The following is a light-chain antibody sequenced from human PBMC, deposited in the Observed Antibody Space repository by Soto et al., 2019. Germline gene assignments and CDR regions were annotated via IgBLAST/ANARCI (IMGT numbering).Light chain of an antibody. J-gene: IGLJ1*01. V-gene: IGLV2-18*02. CDR2: EVS. CDR3: FSYTRSDTYV. Sequence: QSALTQAPSVAGSPGQSVTISCTGTNNDVGGYKGVSWYQQSPGTAPKLIIYEVSNRPSGVPGRFSGSKSGNTASLTISGLQAEDEADYYCFSYTRSDTYVFGPGTKLTVL. CDR1: NNDVGGYKG.